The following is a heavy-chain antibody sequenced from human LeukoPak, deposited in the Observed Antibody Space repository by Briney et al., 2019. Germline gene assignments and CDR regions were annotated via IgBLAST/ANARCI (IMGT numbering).Heavy chain of an antibody. CDR2: ISAYNGNT. CDR3: ARGDYYDSSGYYSIVY. V-gene: IGHV1-18*01. CDR1: GYTFTSYG. Sequence: ASVKVSCKASGYTFTSYGISWVRQAPGQGLEWMGWISAYNGNTNYAQKLQGRVTMTTDTSTSTAYMELRSLRSDDTAVYYCARGDYYDSSGYYSIVYWGQGTLVTVSS. J-gene: IGHJ4*02. D-gene: IGHD3-22*01.